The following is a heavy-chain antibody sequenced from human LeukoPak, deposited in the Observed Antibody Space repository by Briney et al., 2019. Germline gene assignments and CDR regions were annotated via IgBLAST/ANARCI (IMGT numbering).Heavy chain of an antibody. CDR3: ARQASSSWFDY. CDR1: GGSITSYY. J-gene: IGHJ4*02. CDR2: IYYSGST. Sequence: SETLSLTCTVSGGSITSYYWSWIRQPPGKGLEWIGYIYYSGSTKNPSLKSRVTISLDTSRNQFSLRLSSVTAADTAVYFCARQASSSWFDYWGQGTLVTVSS. D-gene: IGHD6-13*01. V-gene: IGHV4-59*08.